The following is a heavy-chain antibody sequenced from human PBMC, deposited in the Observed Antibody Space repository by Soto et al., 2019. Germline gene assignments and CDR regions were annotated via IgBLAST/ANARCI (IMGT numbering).Heavy chain of an antibody. V-gene: IGHV1-58*01. CDR3: AADSSSSWYYYGMDV. J-gene: IGHJ6*02. Sequence: ASVKVSCKASGFTFTSSAVQWVRQARGQRLEWIGWIVVGSGNTNYAQKFQERVTITRDMSTSTAYMELSSLGSEDTAVYYCAADSSSSWYYYGMDVWGQGTTVTVSS. D-gene: IGHD6-13*01. CDR2: IVVGSGNT. CDR1: GFTFTSSA.